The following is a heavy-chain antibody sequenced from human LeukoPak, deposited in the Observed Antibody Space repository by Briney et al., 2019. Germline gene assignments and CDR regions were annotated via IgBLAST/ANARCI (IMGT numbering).Heavy chain of an antibody. CDR3: ARVGVYDFWSGTHDAFDI. V-gene: IGHV3-53*01. CDR1: GFTFSTCP. J-gene: IGHJ3*02. Sequence: GGSLRLSCAASGFTFSTCPMHWVRQAPGKGLEWVSVIYSGGSTYYADSVKGRFTISRDNSKNTLYLQMNSLRAEDTAVYYCARVGVYDFWSGTHDAFDIWGQGTMVTVSS. D-gene: IGHD3-3*01. CDR2: IYSGGST.